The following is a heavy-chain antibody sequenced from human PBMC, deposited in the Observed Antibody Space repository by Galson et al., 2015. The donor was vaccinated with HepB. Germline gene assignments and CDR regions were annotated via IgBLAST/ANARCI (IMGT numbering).Heavy chain of an antibody. CDR2: INNYNNNG. CDR3: ARGGMATIGGPAFDY. CDR1: GYTFTRYS. V-gene: IGHV1-18*01. D-gene: IGHD5-24*01. J-gene: IGHJ4*01. Sequence: QSGAEVKKPGASVKVSCKASGYTFTRYSISWLRQAPGQGLEWLGWINNYNNNGNSVQKVQGRVTMTTDTSTNTAYLELRSLKSDDTAIYYCARGGMATIGGPAFDYWGQGTLVTVSS.